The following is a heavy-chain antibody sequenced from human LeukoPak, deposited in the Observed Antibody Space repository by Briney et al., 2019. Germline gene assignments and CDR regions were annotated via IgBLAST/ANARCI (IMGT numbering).Heavy chain of an antibody. J-gene: IGHJ6*03. D-gene: IGHD3-16*01. CDR2: ISGSGGST. CDR3: AKVLGFYYYYMDV. CDR1: GFTFSSYS. V-gene: IGHV3-23*01. Sequence: GGSLRLSCAASGFTFSSYSMNWVRQAPGKGLEWVSAISGSGGSTYYADSVKGRFTISRDNSKNTLYLQMNSLRAEDTAVYYCAKVLGFYYYYMDVWGKGTTVTVSS.